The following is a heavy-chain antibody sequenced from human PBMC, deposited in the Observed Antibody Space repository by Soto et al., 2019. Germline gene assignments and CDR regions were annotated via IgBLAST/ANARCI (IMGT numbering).Heavy chain of an antibody. D-gene: IGHD2-15*01. CDR2: ISSSGDSP. J-gene: IGHJ4*02. V-gene: IGHV3-23*01. Sequence: GVLRLSCAASGFTFSNYAMSWVRQAPGKGLEWVSAISSSGDSPYYADSVKGRFTVSRDNSKNTLYLQMNSLRAEDTAVYYCARDKVVAASESLDYWGQGTLVTVSS. CDR3: ARDKVVAASESLDY. CDR1: GFTFSNYA.